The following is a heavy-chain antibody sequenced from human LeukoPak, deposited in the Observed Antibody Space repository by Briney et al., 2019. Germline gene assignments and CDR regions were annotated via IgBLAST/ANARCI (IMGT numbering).Heavy chain of an antibody. Sequence: GGSLRLSCAASGFTFSSYWMSWVRQAPGKGLEWVANIKQDGSEKYYVDSVKGRFTTSRDNAKNSLYLQMNSLRAEDTAVYYCARDRFTVCSSTSCYNYYYYMDVWGKGTTVTVSS. V-gene: IGHV3-7*03. CDR1: GFTFSSYW. D-gene: IGHD2-2*02. CDR3: ARDRFTVCSSTSCYNYYYYMDV. J-gene: IGHJ6*03. CDR2: IKQDGSEK.